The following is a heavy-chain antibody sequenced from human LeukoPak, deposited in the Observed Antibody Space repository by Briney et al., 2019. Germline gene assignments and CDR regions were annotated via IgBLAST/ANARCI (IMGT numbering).Heavy chain of an antibody. CDR1: GGTFSIYA. CDR3: ARIEEVVPAATHDAFDI. V-gene: IGHV1-69*04. D-gene: IGHD2-2*01. J-gene: IGHJ3*02. CDR2: IIPILGIA. Sequence: ASVTASFTASGGTFSIYAISWVRQAPGQGLEWMGRIIPILGIANYAQKFQGRVTITADKSTSTAYMELSRLRSEDTAGYYCARIEEVVPAATHDAFDIWGQGTMVTVSS.